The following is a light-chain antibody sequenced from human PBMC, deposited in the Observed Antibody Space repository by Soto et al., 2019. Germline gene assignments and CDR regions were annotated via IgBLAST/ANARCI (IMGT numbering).Light chain of an antibody. CDR2: GAS. CDR1: QRFTSSY. Sequence: EIVLTQSPGTLSLSPGERATLSCRANQRFTSSYLAWFQQKPRQAPRLLIYGASTRATGIPDRFSGSGSGTDFTLTSSGMALEDFDDYYCQEYDSLPHTFGQGTKL. J-gene: IGKJ2*01. V-gene: IGKV3-20*01. CDR3: QEYDSLPHT.